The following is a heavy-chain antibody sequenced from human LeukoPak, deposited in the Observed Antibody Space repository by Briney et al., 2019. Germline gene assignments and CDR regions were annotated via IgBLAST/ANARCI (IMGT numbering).Heavy chain of an antibody. J-gene: IGHJ4*02. CDR3: ATSDTLTGYYMGVMFY. D-gene: IGHD3-9*01. Sequence: GGSLRLSCAASGFTFSSYAMHWVRQAPGKGLEWVAVISYDGSNKYYADSVEGRFTISRDNFKSTLYLQMNSLRAEDTAVYYCATSDTLTGYYMGVMFYWGQGTLVTVSS. CDR2: ISYDGSNK. V-gene: IGHV3-30-3*01. CDR1: GFTFSSYA.